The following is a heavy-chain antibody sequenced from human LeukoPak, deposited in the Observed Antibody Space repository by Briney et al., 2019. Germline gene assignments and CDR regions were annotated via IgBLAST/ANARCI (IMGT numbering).Heavy chain of an antibody. V-gene: IGHV7-4-1*02. CDR1: GYTFTSYA. CDR3: ATWGLSSWPTSFDY. Sequence: GASVKVSCKASGYTFTSYAMNWVRQTPGQGLEWMGWINTNTGNPTYAQGFTGRFVFSLDTSVSTAYLQISSLKAEDTAVYYCATWGLSSWPTSFDYWGQGTLVTVPS. D-gene: IGHD6-13*01. J-gene: IGHJ4*02. CDR2: INTNTGNP.